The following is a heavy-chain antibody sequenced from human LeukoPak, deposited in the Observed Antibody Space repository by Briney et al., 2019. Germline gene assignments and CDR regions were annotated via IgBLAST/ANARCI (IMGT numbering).Heavy chain of an antibody. Sequence: SVKVSCKTSGGTFSTFVLSWVRQAPGQGLEWMGGIIPMLGTPNYAQKFQDRVTITADESTSTAYMELSSLRSEDTAVYYCAADYSGSNHVEFDYWGQGTLVTVSS. J-gene: IGHJ4*02. CDR1: GGTFSTFV. CDR2: IIPMLGTP. D-gene: IGHD1-26*01. CDR3: AADYSGSNHVEFDY. V-gene: IGHV1-69*13.